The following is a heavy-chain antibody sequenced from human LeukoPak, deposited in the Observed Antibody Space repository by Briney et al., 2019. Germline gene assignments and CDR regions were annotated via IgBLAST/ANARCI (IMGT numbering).Heavy chain of an antibody. CDR1: GYTSTSYG. CDR2: ISAYNGNT. CDR3: ARARRGVEMATIFDF. D-gene: IGHD5-24*01. J-gene: IGHJ4*02. V-gene: IGHV1-18*01. Sequence: ASVTVSCKTSGYTSTSYGISWVRQAPGQGLEWMGWISAYNGNTKYAQKLQGRVTMTTDTSTSTAYMELRSLRSDDTAVYYCARARRGVEMATIFDFWGQGTLVTVSS.